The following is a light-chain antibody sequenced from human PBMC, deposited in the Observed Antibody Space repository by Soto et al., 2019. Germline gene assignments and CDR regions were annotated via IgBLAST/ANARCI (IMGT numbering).Light chain of an antibody. CDR2: RAS. J-gene: IGKJ4*01. CDR1: QSVGSD. V-gene: IGKV3-20*01. CDR3: QQYGSSPLA. Sequence: EIVMTQSPATLSASLLERVTLSFMASQSVGSDLGWYQQKPGQVPTVLIYRASTRATGIPYRFSGSGSGTEFTLTISRVEPEDFAVYYCQQYGSSPLAFGGGTKVDI.